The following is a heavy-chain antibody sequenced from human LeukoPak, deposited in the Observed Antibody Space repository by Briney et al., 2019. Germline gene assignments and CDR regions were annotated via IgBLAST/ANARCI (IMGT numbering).Heavy chain of an antibody. Sequence: PGGSLRLSCAASGFTFSSYSMNWVRQAPGKGLEWVSSISSSSSYIYYADSVKGRFTISRDNAKNSLYLQMNSLRAEDTAVYYCAKASGGNSASYYYMDVWGKGTTVTVSS. CDR2: ISSSSSYI. D-gene: IGHD4-23*01. CDR1: GFTFSSYS. V-gene: IGHV3-21*01. J-gene: IGHJ6*03. CDR3: AKASGGNSASYYYMDV.